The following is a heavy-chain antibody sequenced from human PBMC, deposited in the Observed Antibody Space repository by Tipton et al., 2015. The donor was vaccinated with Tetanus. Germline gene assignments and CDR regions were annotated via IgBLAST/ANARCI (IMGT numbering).Heavy chain of an antibody. D-gene: IGHD1-26*01. CDR3: ARGLPREPFYFDY. CDR1: GDSVSGYY. Sequence: TLSLTCTVSGDSVSGYYWSWIRQPPGKGLEWIGYVYYTGSTNHNPSLKSRVTISMDRSKNQISLQLTSVTAADTAVYYCARGLPREPFYFDYWGQGKQVSVSS. V-gene: IGHV4-59*02. J-gene: IGHJ4*02. CDR2: VYYTGST.